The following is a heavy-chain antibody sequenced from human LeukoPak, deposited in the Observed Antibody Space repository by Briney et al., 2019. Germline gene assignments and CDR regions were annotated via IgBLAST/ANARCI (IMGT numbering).Heavy chain of an antibody. CDR2: IYYSGST. Sequence: SETLSLTCTVSDDSISGYYWTWIRQTPGKGLEWIGYIYYSGSTNYNPSLKSRVTISLDTSKNQFSLKLSSVTAADTAVYYCAKGRAQWFGELLSGSRNGFDSWGQGTLVTVSS. J-gene: IGHJ5*01. CDR3: AKGRAQWFGELLSGSRNGFDS. D-gene: IGHD3-10*01. V-gene: IGHV4-59*12. CDR1: DDSISGYY.